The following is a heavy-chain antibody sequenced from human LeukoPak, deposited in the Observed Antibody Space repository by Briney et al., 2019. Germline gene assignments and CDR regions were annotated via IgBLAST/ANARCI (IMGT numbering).Heavy chain of an antibody. CDR1: GYSISSSYY. V-gene: IGHV4-38-2*01. J-gene: IGHJ4*02. Sequence: PSETLSLTCAVSGYSISSSYYWGWIRQPPGKGLEWIGTIYHSGSTHYNPSLKSRVTLSVDTSENQFSLKLRSVTAADTAVYYCASLPSNTVTHDYWGQGTLVTVSS. CDR3: ASLPSNTVTHDY. D-gene: IGHD4-11*01. CDR2: IYHSGST.